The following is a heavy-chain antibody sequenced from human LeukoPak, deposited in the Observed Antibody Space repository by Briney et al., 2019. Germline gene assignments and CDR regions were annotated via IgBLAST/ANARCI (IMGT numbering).Heavy chain of an antibody. CDR2: ISSTSSTI. V-gene: IGHV3-48*01. D-gene: IGHD6-13*01. CDR1: GFIFSSYS. Sequence: GGSLRLSCAASGFIFSSYSMNWVRQAPGKGLEWISYISSTSSTIYYGDSVKGRFTISRDNAKNSLYLQMNSLRAEDTAVYYCAREMTGYSSSAIDYWGQGTLVTVSS. CDR3: AREMTGYSSSAIDY. J-gene: IGHJ4*02.